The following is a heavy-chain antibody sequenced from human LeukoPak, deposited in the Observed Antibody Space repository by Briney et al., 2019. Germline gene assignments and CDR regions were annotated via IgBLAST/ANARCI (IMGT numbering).Heavy chain of an antibody. J-gene: IGHJ1*01. D-gene: IGHD6-19*01. V-gene: IGHV3-23*01. CDR3: AKDSYSSGWFSDFQH. CDR1: GFTFSSYS. Sequence: GGSLRLSCAASGFTFSSYSMNWVRQAPGKGLEWVSAISGSGGSTYYADSVKGRFTISRDNSKNTLYLQMNSLRVEDTAVYYCAKDSYSSGWFSDFQHWGQGTLVTVSS. CDR2: ISGSGGST.